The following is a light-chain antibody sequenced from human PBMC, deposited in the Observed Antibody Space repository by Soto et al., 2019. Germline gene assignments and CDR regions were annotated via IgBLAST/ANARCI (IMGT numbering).Light chain of an antibody. CDR2: MIS. J-gene: IGKJ2*01. CDR3: MQATHPYT. V-gene: IGKV2-24*01. CDR1: QSLVHSDGNTY. Sequence: DFVMTQTPLSSPVTLGQPASISCRSSQSLVHSDGNTYLSWLHQRPGQPPRLLIYMISNRFAGVPDRFSGRGAGTDFTLKISRVEAEDVGVYYCMQATHPYTFCQGTKLEIK.